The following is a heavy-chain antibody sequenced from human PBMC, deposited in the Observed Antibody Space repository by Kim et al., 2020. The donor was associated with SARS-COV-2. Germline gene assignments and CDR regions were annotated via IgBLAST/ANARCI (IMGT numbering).Heavy chain of an antibody. CDR3: ARDGPEYSSSWDY. J-gene: IGHJ4*02. D-gene: IGHD6-13*01. CDR1: GFTFSSYS. V-gene: IGHV3-21*01. Sequence: GGSLRLSCAASGFTFSSYSMNWVRQAPGKGLEWVSSISSSSSYIYYADSVKGRFTISRDNAKNSLYLQMNSLRAEDTAVYYCARDGPEYSSSWDYWGQGTLVTVSS. CDR2: ISSSSSYI.